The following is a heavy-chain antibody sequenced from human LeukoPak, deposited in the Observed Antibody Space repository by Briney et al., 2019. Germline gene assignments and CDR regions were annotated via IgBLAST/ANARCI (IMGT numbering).Heavy chain of an antibody. V-gene: IGHV3-21*01. CDR3: ARGGDWLVRDNWFDP. CDR2: ISSSSSYI. CDR1: GFTFSSYS. Sequence: GGSLRLSCAASGFTFSSYSMNWVRQAPGKGLEWVSSISSSSSYIYYADSVKGRFTISRDNAKNSLYLQMNSLRAEDTAVYYCARGGDWLVRDNWFDPWGQGTLVTVSS. J-gene: IGHJ5*02. D-gene: IGHD6-19*01.